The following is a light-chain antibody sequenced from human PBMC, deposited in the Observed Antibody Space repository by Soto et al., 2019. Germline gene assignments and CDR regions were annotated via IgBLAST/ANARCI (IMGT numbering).Light chain of an antibody. V-gene: IGKV1-6*01. CDR2: AAS. CDR3: LQDYNYPLT. CDR1: QDINSY. J-gene: IGKJ4*01. Sequence: IQMTQSPSSLSASVGDRVTITCQASQDINSYLAWYHQKPGKAPNLLIYAASTLQSGVPSRFSGSGSGTDFTLTISSLQPEDFATYYCLQDYNYPLTFGGGTKVDIK.